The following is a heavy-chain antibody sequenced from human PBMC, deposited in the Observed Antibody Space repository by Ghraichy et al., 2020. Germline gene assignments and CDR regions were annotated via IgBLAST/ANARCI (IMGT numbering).Heavy chain of an antibody. CDR1: GFTISSNY. D-gene: IGHD1-26*01. V-gene: IGHV3-66*01. Sequence: GGSLRLSCEASGFTISSNYMSWVRQAPGKGLEWVSLIYTGDYTFYAHSVKGRFTISRDNSKNTLFLQMDSLRAEDTAVYYFTSDRAEGGTDYWGQGTLVTVSS. CDR2: IYTGDYT. CDR3: TSDRAEGGTDY. J-gene: IGHJ4*02.